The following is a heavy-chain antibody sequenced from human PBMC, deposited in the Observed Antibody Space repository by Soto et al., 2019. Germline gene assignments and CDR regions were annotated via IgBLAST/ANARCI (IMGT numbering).Heavy chain of an antibody. CDR1: GYSFTDYH. V-gene: IGHV1-2*04. CDR2: INPTSGGT. D-gene: IGHD2-8*01. J-gene: IGHJ6*02. Sequence: QVQLVQSGAEVTKPGASVKVSCKASGYSFTDYHIHWVRQAPGQVLEWLGRINPTSGGTSTAQKFQGWVTMTTDTSISTASMELTRLTSDDTAIYYCARGDSTDCSNGVCSFCYHHDMDVWCQGTTVTVSS. CDR3: ARGDSTDCSNGVCSFCYHHDMDV.